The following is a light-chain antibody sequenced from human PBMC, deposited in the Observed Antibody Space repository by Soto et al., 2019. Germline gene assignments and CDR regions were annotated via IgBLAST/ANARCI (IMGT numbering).Light chain of an antibody. Sequence: QSALTQPPSVSGSPGQSVTISCTGTSSDVGSYNRVSWYQQPPGTAPKLMIYEVSNRPSGVPDRFSGSKSGNTASLTISWLQAEDEADYYCCLYTSSSLYLFRIGTKVTVL. CDR1: SSDVGSYNR. CDR3: CLYTSSSLYL. V-gene: IGLV2-18*01. J-gene: IGLJ1*01. CDR2: EVS.